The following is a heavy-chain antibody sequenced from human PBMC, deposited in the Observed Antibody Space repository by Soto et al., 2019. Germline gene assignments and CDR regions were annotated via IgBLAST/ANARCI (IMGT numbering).Heavy chain of an antibody. Sequence: QVQLVESGGGVVQPGRSLRLSCAASGFTFSSYGMHWVRQAPGKGLEWVAVIWYDGSNKYYADSVKGRFTISRDNSKNTLYLQMNSLRAEDTAVYYCARDLTYSSWSGGWFDPWGQGTLVTVSS. D-gene: IGHD6-6*01. CDR2: IWYDGSNK. CDR3: ARDLTYSSWSGGWFDP. CDR1: GFTFSSYG. J-gene: IGHJ5*02. V-gene: IGHV3-33*01.